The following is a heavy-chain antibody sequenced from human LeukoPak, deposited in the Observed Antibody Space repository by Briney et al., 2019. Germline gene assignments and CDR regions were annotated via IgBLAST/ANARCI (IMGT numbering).Heavy chain of an antibody. CDR1: GGTFSSYA. Sequence: GASVRVSCKASGGTFSSYAISWVRQAPGQGLEWMGRINPNSGGTNYAQKFQGRVTMTRDTSISTAYMELSRLRSDDTAVYYCAREYSNHLDGQRYYYYGMDVWGQGTTVTVSS. D-gene: IGHD4-11*01. CDR2: INPNSGGT. V-gene: IGHV1-2*06. CDR3: AREYSNHLDGQRYYYYGMDV. J-gene: IGHJ6*02.